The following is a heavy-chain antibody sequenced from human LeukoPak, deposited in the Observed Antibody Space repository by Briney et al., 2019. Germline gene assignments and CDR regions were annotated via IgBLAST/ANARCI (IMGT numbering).Heavy chain of an antibody. V-gene: IGHV2-5*01. CDR2: IYWNDDQ. Sequence: SGPTLVNPTQTLTLTCTFSGFSLTRSGVGVGWIRRPPGKAPEWLALIYWNDDQYYRPSLTSRLTITKDTSRNQVVLTMTDMDTVDTGTYYCAYIWIYGSGKDWFDPWGQGTLVTVSS. J-gene: IGHJ5*02. D-gene: IGHD3-10*01. CDR1: GFSLTRSGVG. CDR3: AYIWIYGSGKDWFDP.